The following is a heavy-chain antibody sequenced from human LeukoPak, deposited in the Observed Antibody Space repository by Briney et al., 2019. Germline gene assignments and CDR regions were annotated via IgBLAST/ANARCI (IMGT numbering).Heavy chain of an antibody. CDR1: GGAFSSYA. J-gene: IGHJ6*03. D-gene: IGHD6-13*01. CDR3: AAAAGPPHYYYYYYMDV. V-gene: IGHV1-69*13. Sequence: GASVKVSCKASGGAFSSYAISWMRQAPGQGLEWMGGIIHIFGTANYAQKFQGRVTITADESTSTAYMELSSLRSEDTAVYYCAAAAGPPHYYYYYYMDVWGKGTAVTVSS. CDR2: IIHIFGTA.